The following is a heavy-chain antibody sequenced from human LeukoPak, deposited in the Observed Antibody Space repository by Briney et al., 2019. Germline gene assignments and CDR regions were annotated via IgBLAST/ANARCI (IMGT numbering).Heavy chain of an antibody. Sequence: SQTLSLTCTLSGGSIRSGGYYSSWIRQPPGKGLEWIGDIYYSGNTYYNPSLKTRVTISVDTTKKQFSLKLSSVTARDSAVYYCARATITMMVGIPADAFDIWGEGTMVTVSS. CDR2: IYYSGNT. CDR1: GGSIRSGGYY. V-gene: IGHV4-30-4*08. CDR3: ARATITMMVGIPADAFDI. J-gene: IGHJ3*02. D-gene: IGHD3-22*01.